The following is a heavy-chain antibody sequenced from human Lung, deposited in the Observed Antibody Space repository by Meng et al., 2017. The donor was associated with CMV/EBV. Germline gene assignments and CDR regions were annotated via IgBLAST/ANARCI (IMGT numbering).Heavy chain of an antibody. Sequence: ASVKVSCKASGYTFIGYHIHWVRQAPGQGLEWMGWINPNPNFDDTAYAQKFQGRVTITRDMSISTAYMELTRLRPDDTAVYYGARFKFLEKPNDAFNIWGQGTMVTVSS. CDR2: INPNPNFDDT. V-gene: IGHV1-2*02. D-gene: IGHD2-21*01. J-gene: IGHJ3*02. CDR1: GYTFIGYH. CDR3: ARFKFLEKPNDAFNI.